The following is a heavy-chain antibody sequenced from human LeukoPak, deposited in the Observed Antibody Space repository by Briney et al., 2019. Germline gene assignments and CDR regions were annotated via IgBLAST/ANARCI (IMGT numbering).Heavy chain of an antibody. CDR2: IYTSGST. CDR3: ARGGYCSSTSCHSDPEYYFDY. V-gene: IGHV4-61*02. D-gene: IGHD2-2*01. J-gene: IGHJ4*02. Sequence: SETLSLTCAVSGDSIGRGSYYWGWIRQPAGKGLEWIGRIYTSGSTNYNPSLKSRVTISVDTSKNQFSLKLSSVAAADTAVYYCARGGYCSSTSCHSDPEYYFDYWGQGTLVTVSS. CDR1: GDSIGRGSYY.